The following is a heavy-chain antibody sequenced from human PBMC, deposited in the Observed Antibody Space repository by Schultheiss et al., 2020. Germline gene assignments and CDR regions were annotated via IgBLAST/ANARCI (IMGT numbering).Heavy chain of an antibody. CDR3: ARNPDPESSGWYLGPSGFDY. Sequence: SVKVSCKASGGTFSSYAISWVRQAPGQGLEWMGGIIPIFGTANYAQKFQGRVTITADESTSTAYMELSSLRSEDTAVYYCARNPDPESSGWYLGPSGFDYWGKGTRVTGYS. CDR1: GGTFSSYA. D-gene: IGHD6-19*01. V-gene: IGHV1-69*13. CDR2: IIPIFGTA. J-gene: IGHJ4*02.